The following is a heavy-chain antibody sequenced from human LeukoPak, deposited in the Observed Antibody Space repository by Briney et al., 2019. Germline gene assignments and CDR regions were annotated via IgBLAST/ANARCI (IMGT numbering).Heavy chain of an antibody. Sequence: SETLSLTCTVSGGSISSYYWNWIRQPPGKGLEWIGYIYYSGSTNYNPSLKSRVTILVDTSKNQFSLRLSSVAAADTAVYYCAREYSSSSGRRAFDIWGQGTMITVSS. CDR2: IYYSGST. CDR1: GGSISSYY. CDR3: AREYSSSSGRRAFDI. V-gene: IGHV4-59*08. D-gene: IGHD6-6*01. J-gene: IGHJ3*02.